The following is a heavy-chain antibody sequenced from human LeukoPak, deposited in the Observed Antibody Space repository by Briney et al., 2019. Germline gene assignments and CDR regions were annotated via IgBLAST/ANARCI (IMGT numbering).Heavy chain of an antibody. CDR1: GDSVSSNSAA. Sequence: SQTLSLTCAISGDSVSSNSAAWNWIRQSPSRGLEWLGRTYYRSKWYNDYAVSVKSRITINPDTSKNQFSLQLNSVTAADTAVYYCARAHYVTMIVEGGISAFDIWGQGTMVTVSS. CDR2: TYYRSKWYN. D-gene: IGHD3-22*01. V-gene: IGHV6-1*01. CDR3: ARAHYVTMIVEGGISAFDI. J-gene: IGHJ3*02.